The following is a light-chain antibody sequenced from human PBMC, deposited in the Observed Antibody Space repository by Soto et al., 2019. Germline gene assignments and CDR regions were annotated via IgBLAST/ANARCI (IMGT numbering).Light chain of an antibody. Sequence: QSALTQPASVSGSPGQSITISCTGTSSDVGGYNYVSWYQQHPGKAPKLMIYEVSNRPSGVSNRFSGSKSGNTASLTISGLQAEDEADYYCCSYGGSSTLVFGGGTKLTVL. CDR3: CSYGGSSTLV. J-gene: IGLJ3*02. CDR2: EVS. V-gene: IGLV2-23*02. CDR1: SSDVGGYNY.